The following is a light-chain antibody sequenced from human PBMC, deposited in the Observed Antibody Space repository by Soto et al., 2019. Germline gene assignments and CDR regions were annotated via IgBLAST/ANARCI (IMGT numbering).Light chain of an antibody. CDR3: CSYAGSSTHVV. CDR2: EGS. Sequence: QSVLTQPASVSGSPGQSITISCTGTSSDVGSYNFVSWYQQHPGKAPKLMIYEGSKRPSGVSNRFSGSKSGNSASLTISGLQAEEEADYCCCSYAGSSTHVVFGGGTKLTVL. V-gene: IGLV2-23*01. J-gene: IGLJ2*01. CDR1: SSDVGSYNF.